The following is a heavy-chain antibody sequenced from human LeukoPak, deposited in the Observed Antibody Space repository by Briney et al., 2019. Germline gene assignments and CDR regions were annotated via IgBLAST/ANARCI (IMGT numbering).Heavy chain of an antibody. D-gene: IGHD6-13*01. Sequence: SGPTLVNPTQTLTLTCTFSGFSLSTSGVGVGWIRQPPGKALEWLALIYWNDDKRFSPSLKSRLTITKDTSKHQVVLTMTNMDPVDTATYYCAHTRGDSGDWYGANCFDPWGQGTLVTVSS. V-gene: IGHV2-5*01. J-gene: IGHJ5*02. CDR1: GFSLSTSGVG. CDR3: AHTRGDSGDWYGANCFDP. CDR2: IYWNDDK.